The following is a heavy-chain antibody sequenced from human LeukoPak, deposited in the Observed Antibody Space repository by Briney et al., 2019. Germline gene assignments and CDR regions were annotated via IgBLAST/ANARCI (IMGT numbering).Heavy chain of an antibody. V-gene: IGHV3-23*01. J-gene: IGHJ1*01. D-gene: IGHD4-17*01. CDR2: ISGSGGST. Sequence: GGSLRLSCAASGFTFSSYGMSWVRQAPGKGLEWVSVISGSGGSTYYADSVGGRFTVSRDNSKNTLYLQMNSLRAEDTAVFYCAKEIYGDPTGGRFQHWGQGTLVTVSS. CDR3: AKEIYGDPTGGRFQH. CDR1: GFTFSSYG.